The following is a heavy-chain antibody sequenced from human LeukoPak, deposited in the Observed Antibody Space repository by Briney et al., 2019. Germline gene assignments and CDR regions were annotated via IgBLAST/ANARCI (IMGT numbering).Heavy chain of an antibody. CDR1: GGSFSGYY. CDR2: IYYSGST. Sequence: PSETLSLTCAVYGGSFSGYYWSWIRQPPGKGLEWIGYIYYSGSTNYNPSLKSRVTISVDTSKNQFSLKLGSVTAADTAVYYCARGWELLLDAFDIWGQGTMVTVSS. V-gene: IGHV4-59*01. D-gene: IGHD1-26*01. J-gene: IGHJ3*02. CDR3: ARGWELLLDAFDI.